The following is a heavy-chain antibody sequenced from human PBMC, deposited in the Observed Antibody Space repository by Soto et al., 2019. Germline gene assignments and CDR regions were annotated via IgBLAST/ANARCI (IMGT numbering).Heavy chain of an antibody. Sequence: QVQLVQSGTEVKKPGASVKVSCKASGYTFTGYYMHWVRQAPGQGLEWMGWINANSGGTNYAQKFQGRVTMTRDTSISTASRALSRLTSDDTAVYYCARWWFGELGNVDYWGQGALVTVS. CDR1: GYTFTGYY. CDR2: INANSGGT. J-gene: IGHJ4*02. V-gene: IGHV1-2*02. D-gene: IGHD3-10*01. CDR3: ARWWFGELGNVDY.